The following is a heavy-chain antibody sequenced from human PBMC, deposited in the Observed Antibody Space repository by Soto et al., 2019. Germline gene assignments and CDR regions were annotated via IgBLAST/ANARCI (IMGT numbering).Heavy chain of an antibody. Sequence: EVQLVESGGGLVKPVGSLRLSCAASGFTFSTYSMNWVRQAPGKGLEWVSSISSSSSYIYYADSVKGRFTISRDNAKNSLYLQMNSLRAEDTAVYYCAGEKHYYYGMDVWGQGTTVTVSS. CDR3: AGEKHYYYGMDV. CDR2: ISSSSSYI. D-gene: IGHD2-21*01. CDR1: GFTFSTYS. V-gene: IGHV3-21*01. J-gene: IGHJ6*02.